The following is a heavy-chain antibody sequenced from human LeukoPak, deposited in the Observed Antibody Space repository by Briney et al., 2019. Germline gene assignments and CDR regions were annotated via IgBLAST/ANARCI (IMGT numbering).Heavy chain of an antibody. Sequence: GGSLRLSCAASGFTFSRYWMHWVRQVPGKGLVWVSRINPDATIITYADSVRGRFTISRDNAKNTLYLQLSNLRAEDTAVYYCARDRVRVREYCSGGSCYVYWGQGTLVTVSS. V-gene: IGHV3-74*01. CDR2: INPDATII. J-gene: IGHJ4*02. CDR3: ARDRVRVREYCSGGSCYVY. D-gene: IGHD2-15*01. CDR1: GFTFSRYW.